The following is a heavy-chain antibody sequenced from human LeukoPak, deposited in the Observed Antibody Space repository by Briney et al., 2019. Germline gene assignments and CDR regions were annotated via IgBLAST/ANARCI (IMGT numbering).Heavy chain of an antibody. Sequence: QPGGSLRLSCEASGFTFSSYGMHWVRQAPGKGLEWVAVISYDGSNKYYADSVKGRFTISRDNSKNTLYLQMNSLRTEDTAVYYCAKGEDDIAVAGDVYWGQGTLVTVSS. J-gene: IGHJ4*02. CDR3: AKGEDDIAVAGDVY. D-gene: IGHD6-19*01. CDR2: ISYDGSNK. V-gene: IGHV3-30*18. CDR1: GFTFSSYG.